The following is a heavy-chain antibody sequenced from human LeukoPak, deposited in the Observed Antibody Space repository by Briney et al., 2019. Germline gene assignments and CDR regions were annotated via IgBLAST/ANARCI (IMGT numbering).Heavy chain of an antibody. D-gene: IGHD1-1*01. V-gene: IGHV3-30-3*01. CDR2: ISYDGGNT. Sequence: PGGSLRLSCAASGCTFSSNAIHWVRQAPGKGLEWVAEISYDGGNTYYADSVKGRFTISRDNSKNTLYLQMNSLRAEDTAVYYCAKEGTGIHFDYWGQGTLVTVSS. J-gene: IGHJ4*02. CDR1: GCTFSSNA. CDR3: AKEGTGIHFDY.